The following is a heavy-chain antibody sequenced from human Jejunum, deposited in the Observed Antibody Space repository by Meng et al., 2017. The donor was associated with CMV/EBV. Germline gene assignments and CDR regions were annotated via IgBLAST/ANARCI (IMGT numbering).Heavy chain of an antibody. J-gene: IGHJ4*02. CDR1: FSDYY. V-gene: IGHV3-11*01. CDR3: AREERGLEGGGSYPFDY. CDR2: ISSSGSTI. D-gene: IGHD2-15*01. Sequence: FSDYYMSWIRQAPGKGLEWVSYISSSGSTIYYADSVKGRFTISRDNAKNSLYLQMNSLRAEDTAVYYCAREERGLEGGGSYPFDYWGQGTLVTVSS.